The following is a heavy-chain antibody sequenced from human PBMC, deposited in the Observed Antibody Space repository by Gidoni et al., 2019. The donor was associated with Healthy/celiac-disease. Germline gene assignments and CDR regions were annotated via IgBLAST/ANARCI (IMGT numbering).Heavy chain of an antibody. Sequence: QLQLQVSVPGLVKPSETLSLTCTVSGGSISRSSYYWGWIRQPPGKGLEWIGSIYYSGSTYYNPSLKSRVTISVDTSKNQFSLKLSSVTAADTAVYYCARHRRSRVVPAAMDYWGQGTLVTVSS. D-gene: IGHD2-2*01. CDR2: IYYSGST. V-gene: IGHV4-39*01. CDR1: GGSISRSSYY. J-gene: IGHJ4*02. CDR3: ARHRRSRVVPAAMDY.